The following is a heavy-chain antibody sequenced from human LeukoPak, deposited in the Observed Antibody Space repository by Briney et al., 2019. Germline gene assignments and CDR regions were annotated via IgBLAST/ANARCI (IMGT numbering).Heavy chain of an antibody. CDR1: GGSFSSYY. Sequence: SETLSLTCTVSGGSFSSYYRSWIRQPPGKGLAWIGYIYYSGSTNYNPSLKSRVTISVDTSKNQFSLKLSSVTAADTAVYYCASSKGWLPNWFDPWGQGTLVTVSS. J-gene: IGHJ5*02. D-gene: IGHD5-24*01. CDR3: ASSKGWLPNWFDP. CDR2: IYYSGST. V-gene: IGHV4-59*01.